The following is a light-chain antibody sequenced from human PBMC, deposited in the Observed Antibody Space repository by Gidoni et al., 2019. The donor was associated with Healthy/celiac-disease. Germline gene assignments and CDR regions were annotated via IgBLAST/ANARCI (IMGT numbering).Light chain of an antibody. J-gene: IGKJ5*01. CDR1: QSVSISY. CDR2: GAS. Sequence: EIVLTQSPGTLSLSPGERATLSCRASQSVSISYLAWYQQKTGQAPRLLIYGASSRSTGIPDRFSGSGSATDFTLTISRLEQEDFAVYYCQQYGSSLSITFGQGTRLEIK. CDR3: QQYGSSLSIT. V-gene: IGKV3-20*01.